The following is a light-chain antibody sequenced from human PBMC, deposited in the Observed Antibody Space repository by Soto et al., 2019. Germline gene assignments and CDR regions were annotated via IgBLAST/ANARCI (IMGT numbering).Light chain of an antibody. CDR2: EVS. CDR1: SSDVGGYNY. Sequence: QSALTQPASVSGSPGQSITISCTGTSSDVGGYNYVSWYQQHPGKDPKLMIYEVSNRPSGVSNRFSGSKSGNTASLTISGLQAEGEADYYCSSYTSSSTRVFGGGTKVTVL. V-gene: IGLV2-14*01. J-gene: IGLJ3*02. CDR3: SSYTSSSTRV.